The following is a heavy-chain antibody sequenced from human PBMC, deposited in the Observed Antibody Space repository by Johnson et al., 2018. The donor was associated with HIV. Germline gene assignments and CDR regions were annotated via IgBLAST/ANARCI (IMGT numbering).Heavy chain of an antibody. V-gene: IGHV3-66*01. CDR2: IYSGGGT. CDR3: AKDEEGYCSGGSCYANAFDI. D-gene: IGHD2-15*01. Sequence: MMLVESGGGLVQPGRSLKLSCAASGFTFDDYAMHWVRQTPGKGLEWVSVIYSGGGTYYADSVKGRFTISRDNSKNTLYLQMNSLRAEDTAAYYCAKDEEGYCSGGSCYANAFDIWGQGTMVTVSS. J-gene: IGHJ3*02. CDR1: GFTFDDYA.